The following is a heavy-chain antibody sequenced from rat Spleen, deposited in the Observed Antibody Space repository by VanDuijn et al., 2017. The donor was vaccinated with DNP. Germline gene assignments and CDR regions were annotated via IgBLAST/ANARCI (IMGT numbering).Heavy chain of an antibody. D-gene: IGHD4-3*01. J-gene: IGHJ2*01. V-gene: IGHV5-20*01. Sequence: EVQLAESGGGLVQPGRSLKLSCAASGFTFSDYYMAWVRQAPTKGLEWVASRSYDGGSTYYQDSVKGRFTISRDNAKSSLYLQMDRLRSEDTATYYCTTASGDWGQGVMVTVSS. CDR3: TTASGD. CDR1: GFTFSDYY. CDR2: RSYDGGST.